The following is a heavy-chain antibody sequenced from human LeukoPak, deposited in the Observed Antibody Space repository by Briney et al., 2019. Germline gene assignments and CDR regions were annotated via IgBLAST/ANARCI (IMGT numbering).Heavy chain of an antibody. V-gene: IGHV3-23*01. CDR1: GFTFSSYA. CDR3: AKDHRYCSSTSCFGIFDY. J-gene: IGHJ4*02. D-gene: IGHD2-2*01. Sequence: GGSLRLSCAASGFTFSSYAMGWVRQAPGKGLEWVSAISGSGGSTYYADSVKGRFTISRDNSKNTLFLQMNSLRAEDTAVYYCAKDHRYCSSTSCFGIFDYWGQGTLVTVSS. CDR2: ISGSGGST.